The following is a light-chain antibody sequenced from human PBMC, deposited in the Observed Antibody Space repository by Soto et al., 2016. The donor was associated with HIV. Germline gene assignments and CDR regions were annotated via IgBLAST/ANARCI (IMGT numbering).Light chain of an antibody. J-gene: IGLJ3*02. Sequence: SFELTQPPSVSVSPEQTATITCSGDDLGKNMLAGISRSQASPLCWSSFQDNKRPSGIPERFSGSNSGNTATLTISGTQALDEADYYCQAWDNNSAMFGGGTKLTVL. CDR3: QAWDNNSAM. CDR2: QDN. V-gene: IGLV3-1*01. CDR1: DLGKN.